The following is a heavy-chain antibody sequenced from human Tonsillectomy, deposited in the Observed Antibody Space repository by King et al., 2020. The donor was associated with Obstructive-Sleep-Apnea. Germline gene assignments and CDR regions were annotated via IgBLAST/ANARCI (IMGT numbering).Heavy chain of an antibody. V-gene: IGHV5-10-1*01. J-gene: IGHJ4*02. CDR1: GNSFTNYC. CDR3: ARHLGSGWPDFDY. D-gene: IGHD6-19*01. CDR2: IDPSDSYI. Sequence: QLVQSGAEVKKPGESLRISCKGSGNSFTNYCISWVRQMPGKGLEWMGRIDPSDSYINYSPPFQGHVTISADKSISTAYLQWSSLKASDTAMYYCARHLGSGWPDFDYWGQGTLVTVSS.